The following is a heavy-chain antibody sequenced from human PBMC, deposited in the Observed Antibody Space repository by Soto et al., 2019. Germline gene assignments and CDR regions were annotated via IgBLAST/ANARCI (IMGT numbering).Heavy chain of an antibody. CDR2: ISIGSGSI. Sequence: EVQLVESGGGLVQPGGSRRVSCAASGLSFSNYAMNWVRQAPGKGLEWVSYISIGSGSIFYADSVKGRFTISRDDAKNSLYLQMNTMRDDDTAVYYCVRDDRWDFDFWGQGTMVTVSS. V-gene: IGHV3-48*02. D-gene: IGHD1-26*01. CDR1: GLSFSNYA. J-gene: IGHJ3*01. CDR3: VRDDRWDFDF.